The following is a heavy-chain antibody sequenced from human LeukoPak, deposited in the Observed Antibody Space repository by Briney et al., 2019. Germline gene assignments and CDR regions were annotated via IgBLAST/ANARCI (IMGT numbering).Heavy chain of an antibody. CDR2: IYYSGST. Sequence: SETLSLTCTVSGGSISSGDYYWSWIRQPPGKGLEWIGYIYYSGSTYYNPSLKSRVTISVDTSKSQFSLKLSSVTAADTAVYYCAGMYSSSWYEGDYWGQGTLVTVSS. CDR3: AGMYSSSWYEGDY. D-gene: IGHD6-13*01. V-gene: IGHV4-30-4*01. J-gene: IGHJ4*02. CDR1: GGSISSGDYY.